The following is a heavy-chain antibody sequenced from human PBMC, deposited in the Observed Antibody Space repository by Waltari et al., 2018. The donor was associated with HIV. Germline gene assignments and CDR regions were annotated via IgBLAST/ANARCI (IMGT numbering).Heavy chain of an antibody. J-gene: IGHJ4*02. Sequence: EVELVDSGGGLVQPGGSLRLSCVASKFNFSNYWIYWVRQLPGKGLVWVSLVNVYASSTDYADSVRGRFTISRDNAKNTVYLQMNSLRAEDTALYYCTRAVFWSGFFRDYFFDYWGQGTPVTVSS. CDR1: KFNFSNYW. CDR3: TRAVFWSGFFRDYFFDY. V-gene: IGHV3-74*01. D-gene: IGHD3-3*01. CDR2: VNVYASST.